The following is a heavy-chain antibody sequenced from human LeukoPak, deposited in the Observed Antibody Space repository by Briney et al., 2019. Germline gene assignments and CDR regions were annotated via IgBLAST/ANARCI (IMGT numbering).Heavy chain of an antibody. CDR3: ASVRSYYYDSSGPHAYFDY. CDR1: GFTFSSYA. CDR2: ISSSSSTI. J-gene: IGHJ4*02. Sequence: GGSLILSCAASGFTFSSYAMSWVRQAPGKGLEWVSHISSSSSTIYYADSVKGRFAISRDNAKNSLYLQMSSLRAEDTAVYYCASVRSYYYDSSGPHAYFDYWGQGTLVTVSS. D-gene: IGHD3-22*01. V-gene: IGHV3-48*04.